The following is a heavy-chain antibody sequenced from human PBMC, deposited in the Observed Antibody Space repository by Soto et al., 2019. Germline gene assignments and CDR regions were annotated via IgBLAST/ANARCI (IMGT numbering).Heavy chain of an antibody. J-gene: IGHJ4*02. CDR3: ARDPVCTICACYIGY. D-gene: IGHD2-8*01. V-gene: IGHV1-18*01. CDR2: ISAYNGQT. Sequence: QVQLVQSGTEVKKPGASVKVSCKSSGYTFTSYGISWVRQAPGQGLEWMGWISAYNGQTIYAQKFQGRVTTTTDTSTATAYMEVRSLRSDETAVYYCARDPVCTICACYIGYWGQGTLVTVSS. CDR1: GYTFTSYG.